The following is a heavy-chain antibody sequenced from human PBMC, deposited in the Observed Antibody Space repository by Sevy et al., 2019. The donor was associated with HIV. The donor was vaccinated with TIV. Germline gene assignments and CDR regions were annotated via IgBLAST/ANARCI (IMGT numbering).Heavy chain of an antibody. CDR3: ARGEFCSGSNCYSEFFDY. V-gene: IGHV1-3*01. D-gene: IGHD2-15*01. CDR2: INVGNGNT. CDR1: GYTFTNYA. Sequence: ASVKVSCKASGYTFTNYAIHWVRQAPGQKLEWMGRINVGNGNTLSQKFQDRATFTRDTSASTAYMQLSSLRSEDTAVYYCARGEFCSGSNCYSEFFDYWGQGALVTVSS. J-gene: IGHJ4*02.